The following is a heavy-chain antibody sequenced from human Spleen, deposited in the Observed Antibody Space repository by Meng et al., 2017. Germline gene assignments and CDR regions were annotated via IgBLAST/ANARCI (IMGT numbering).Heavy chain of an antibody. J-gene: IGHJ5*02. CDR1: GYSISSGYY. V-gene: IGHV4-38-2*02. D-gene: IGHD1-26*01. CDR2: VYHSGST. Sequence: SETLSLTCAVSGYSISSGYYWGWIRQPPGKGLEWIGSVYHSGSTYYNPSLESRVTISVDTSKNQISLRLNSVTAADTAVYYCARDYSGSYYNWFNLWGQGTLVTVSS. CDR3: ARDYSGSYYNWFNL.